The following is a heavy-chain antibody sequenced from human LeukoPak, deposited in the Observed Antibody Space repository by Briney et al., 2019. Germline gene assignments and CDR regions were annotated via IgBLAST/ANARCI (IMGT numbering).Heavy chain of an antibody. CDR3: SKGQWLVEQTFDY. CDR2: ISSDGSNK. V-gene: IGHV3-30-3*01. D-gene: IGHD6-19*01. CDR1: GFSFSTFA. J-gene: IGHJ4*02. Sequence: GRSLRLSCAASGFSFSTFAMHWARQAPGKGLEWVAVISSDGSNKYTADSVKGRFTISRDNSKNTLYLQMNSLRAEDTAVYYCSKGQWLVEQTFDYWGQGTLVTVSS.